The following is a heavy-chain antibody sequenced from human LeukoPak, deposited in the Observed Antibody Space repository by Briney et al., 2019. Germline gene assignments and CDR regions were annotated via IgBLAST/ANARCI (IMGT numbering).Heavy chain of an antibody. V-gene: IGHV3-23*01. J-gene: IGHJ4*02. CDR1: GLVFDNFA. D-gene: IGHD1-26*01. CDR3: ARSLGGAYDY. CDR2: ISSSGSST. Sequence: PGGSLRLSCAASGLVFDNFAMSWVRQAPGKGLVWVSTISSSGSSTYYADSVKGRFTISRDNAKNTLYLQMDSLRAEDTAVYYCARSLGGAYDYWGQGTLVTVSS.